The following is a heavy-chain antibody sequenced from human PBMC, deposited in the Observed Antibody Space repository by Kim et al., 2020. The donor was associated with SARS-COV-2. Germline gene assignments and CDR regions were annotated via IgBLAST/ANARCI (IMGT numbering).Heavy chain of an antibody. Sequence: SETQSLTCTVSGGPATSFYWAWIRQTPGKRLEWIGYFHYSGTTRYSPSLRSRVSISAGTSKNQFSLTLTSVTAADTARYFCARVKPGDDSGWFFDNWGQGTPVSVSS. J-gene: IGHJ4*02. V-gene: IGHV4-59*02. D-gene: IGHD6-19*01. CDR1: GGPATSFY. CDR3: ARVKPGDDSGWFFDN. CDR2: FHYSGTT.